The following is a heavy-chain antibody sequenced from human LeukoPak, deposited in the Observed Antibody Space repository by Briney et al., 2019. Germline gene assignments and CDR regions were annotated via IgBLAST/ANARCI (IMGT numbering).Heavy chain of an antibody. D-gene: IGHD6-13*01. CDR2: ISSSSISI. CDR3: ARDSSSSWYWIDP. J-gene: IGHJ5*02. V-gene: IGHV3-48*04. CDR1: GFTFSSYS. Sequence: PGGSLRLSCEASGFTFSSYSMNWVRQAPGKGLEWVSYISSSSISIYYADSAKGRFTISRDNAKNSLYLQINSLRAEDTAVYYCARDSSSSWYWIDPWGQGTLVTVSS.